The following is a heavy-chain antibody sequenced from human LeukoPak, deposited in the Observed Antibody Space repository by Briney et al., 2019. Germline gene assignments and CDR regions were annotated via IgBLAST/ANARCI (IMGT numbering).Heavy chain of an antibody. D-gene: IGHD6-25*01. CDR3: ARSGGFGSDY. J-gene: IGHJ4*02. CDR1: GFIVSNSY. Sequence: GGSLSLSCAASGFIVSNSYMSWVRQAPGKGLECVSVIYTGGGTFYTDSVKGRFTISRDNSKNMIYLQMNSLRAEDTAVYYCARSGGFGSDYWGQGTLVTVSS. V-gene: IGHV3-53*01. CDR2: IYTGGGT.